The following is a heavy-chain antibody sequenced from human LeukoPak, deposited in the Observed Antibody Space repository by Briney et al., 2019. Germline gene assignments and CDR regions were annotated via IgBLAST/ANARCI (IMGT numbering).Heavy chain of an antibody. Sequence: SVKVSCKASGGTFSSYAISWVRQAPGQGLEWMGGIIPIFGTANYAQKFQGRVTITADESTSTAYMELSSLRSEDTAMYYCASEFSLRGGFDYWVQGTLVNVSS. J-gene: IGHJ4*02. CDR3: ASEFSLRGGFDY. CDR1: GGTFSSYA. V-gene: IGHV1-69*13. CDR2: IIPIFGTA. D-gene: IGHD3-10*01.